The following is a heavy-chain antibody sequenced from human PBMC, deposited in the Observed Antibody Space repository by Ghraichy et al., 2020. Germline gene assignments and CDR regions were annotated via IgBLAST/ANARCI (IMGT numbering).Heavy chain of an antibody. CDR1: GFTFSNYA. CDR3: AKDQYYYGSGRYYPS. CDR2: ISGGGGRT. Sequence: GGSLRLSCVASGFTFSNYAMSWVRQAPGKGLEWVSGISGGGGRTHYADSVKGRFTISRDNSKNTLYLQMNSLRVEDTAVYYCAKDQYYYGSGRYYPSWGQGTLVTVSS. D-gene: IGHD3-10*01. J-gene: IGHJ4*02. V-gene: IGHV3-23*01.